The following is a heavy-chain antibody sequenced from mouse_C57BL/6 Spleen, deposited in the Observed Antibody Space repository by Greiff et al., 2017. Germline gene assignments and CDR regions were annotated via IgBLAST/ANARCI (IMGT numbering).Heavy chain of an antibody. V-gene: IGHV5-6*01. CDR2: ISSGGSYT. Sequence: EVHLVESGGDLVKPGGSLKLSCAASGFTFSSYGMSWVRQTPDKRLEWVATISSGGSYTYYPDSVKGRFTISRDNAKNTLYLQMSSLKSEDTAMYYCARPYYGNPYYAMDYWGQGTSVTVSS. CDR1: GFTFSSYG. J-gene: IGHJ4*01. CDR3: ARPYYGNPYYAMDY. D-gene: IGHD2-10*01.